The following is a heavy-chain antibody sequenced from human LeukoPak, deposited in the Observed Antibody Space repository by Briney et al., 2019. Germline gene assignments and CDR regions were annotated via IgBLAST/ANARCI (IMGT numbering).Heavy chain of an antibody. CDR1: GGSISSYY. CDR2: IYYSGST. J-gene: IGHJ4*02. Sequence: PSETLSLTCTVSGGSISSYYWSWIRQPPGKGLEWIGYIYYSGSTNYNPSLKSRVTISVDTSKNQFSLKLSSVTAADTAVYYCARGHGSSGWPYFKPTSDYWGQGTLVTVSS. D-gene: IGHD6-19*01. CDR3: ARGHGSSGWPYFKPTSDY. V-gene: IGHV4-59*12.